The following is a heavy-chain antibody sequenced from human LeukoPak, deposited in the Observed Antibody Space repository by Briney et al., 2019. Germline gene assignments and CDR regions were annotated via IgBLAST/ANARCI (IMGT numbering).Heavy chain of an antibody. CDR2: INSDARST. J-gene: IGHJ4*02. D-gene: IGHD3-3*01. V-gene: IGHV3-74*01. CDR1: GFTFSNYW. CDR3: AKEPLPPYDFWSGYWDY. Sequence: GGSLRLSCAASGFTFSNYWMHWVRQAPGKGLVWVSRINSDARSTSYADSVKGRFTISRDNAKNTLYLQMNSLRAEDTAVYYCAKEPLPPYDFWSGYWDYWGQGTLVTVSS.